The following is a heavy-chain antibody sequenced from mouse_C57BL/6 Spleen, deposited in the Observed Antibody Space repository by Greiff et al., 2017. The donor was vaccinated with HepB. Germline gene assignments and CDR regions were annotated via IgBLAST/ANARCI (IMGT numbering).Heavy chain of an antibody. CDR2: INPSSGYT. CDR1: GYTFTSYT. V-gene: IGHV1-4*01. D-gene: IGHD3-2*02. CDR3: ARSRGTTAQATSDFDY. J-gene: IGHJ2*01. Sequence: QVQLQQSGAELARPGASVKMSCKASGYTFTSYTMHWVKQRPGQGLEWIGYINPSSGYTKYNQKFKDKATLTADKSSSTAYMQLSSLTSEDSAVYYCARSRGTTAQATSDFDYWGQGTTLTVSS.